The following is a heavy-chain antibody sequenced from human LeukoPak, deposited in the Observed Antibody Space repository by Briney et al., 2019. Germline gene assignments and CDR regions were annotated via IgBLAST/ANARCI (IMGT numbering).Heavy chain of an antibody. D-gene: IGHD5-18*01. Sequence: GGSLRLSCVASGFTVSSNYMSWVRQAPGKGLEWVPAISGSGGSTYYADSVKGRFTISRDNSKNTLYLQMNSLRAEDTAVYYCAKGLGYSYGLDYFDYWGQGTLVTVSS. J-gene: IGHJ4*02. CDR3: AKGLGYSYGLDYFDY. CDR2: ISGSGGST. V-gene: IGHV3-23*01. CDR1: GFTVSSNY.